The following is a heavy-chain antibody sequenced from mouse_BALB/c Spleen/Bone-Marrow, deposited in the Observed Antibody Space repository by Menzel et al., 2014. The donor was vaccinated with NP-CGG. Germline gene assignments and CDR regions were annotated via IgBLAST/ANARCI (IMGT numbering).Heavy chain of an antibody. Sequence: EVKVEESGGGLVQPAGSRKLSCAASGFTFSSFGIHWVRQAPEKGLEWVAYISSGSSTIYYADTVKGRFTISRDNPKNTLFLQMTSLRSEDTAMYYCARSGYGDYYAMDYWGQGTSVTVSS. J-gene: IGHJ4*01. CDR3: ARSGYGDYYAMDY. V-gene: IGHV5-17*02. D-gene: IGHD2-10*02. CDR1: GFTFSSFG. CDR2: ISSGSSTI.